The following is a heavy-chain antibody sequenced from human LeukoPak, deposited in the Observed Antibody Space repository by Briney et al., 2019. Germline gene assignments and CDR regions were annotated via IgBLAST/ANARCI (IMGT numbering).Heavy chain of an antibody. CDR3: AKVSSRSMIVDRFDP. CDR2: IGSGGSSR. Sequence: PGGSLRLSCAAYGFTFSSYEMNWVRQAPGKGLEWVSYIGSGGSSRYYADSVKGRFTISRDNSKNTLYLQMNSLRAEDTAVYYCAKVSSRSMIVDRFDPWGQGTLVTVSS. J-gene: IGHJ5*02. D-gene: IGHD3-22*01. CDR1: GFTFSSYE. V-gene: IGHV3-48*03.